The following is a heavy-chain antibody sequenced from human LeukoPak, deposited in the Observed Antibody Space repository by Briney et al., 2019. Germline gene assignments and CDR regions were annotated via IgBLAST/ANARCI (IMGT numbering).Heavy chain of an antibody. J-gene: IGHJ4*02. CDR3: ARAAGPLAAPDF. CDR2: IYYSGST. D-gene: IGHD6-13*01. V-gene: IGHV4-59*08. CDR1: GGSMNSYY. Sequence: SETLSLTCSVSGGSMNSYYWSWIRQSPGKGLEWIGYIYYSGSTNYNPSLKSRLTISVDTSKNQFSLKLSSVTAADTAVYYCARAAGPLAAPDFWGQGTPVTVSS.